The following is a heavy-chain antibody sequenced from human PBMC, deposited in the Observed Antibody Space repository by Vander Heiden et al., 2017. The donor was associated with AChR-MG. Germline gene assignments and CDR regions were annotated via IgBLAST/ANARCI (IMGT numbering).Heavy chain of an antibody. J-gene: IGHJ4*02. V-gene: IGHV1-2*04. D-gene: IGHD3-16*01. CDR3: ARLDEFGSRGGFDY. Sequence: QVQLVQSGAEVRKPGASVKVACRASGSPFTGYYMHWGRQAPGQGLEWMGWINPNSGGTNYAQKFQGWVTMTRDTSISTAYMELSRLRSDDTAVYYCARLDEFGSRGGFDYWGQGTLVTVSS. CDR1: GSPFTGYY. CDR2: INPNSGGT.